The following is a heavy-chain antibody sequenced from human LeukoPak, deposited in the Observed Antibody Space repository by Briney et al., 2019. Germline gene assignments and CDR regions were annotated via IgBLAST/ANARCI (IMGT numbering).Heavy chain of an antibody. Sequence: GGSLRLSCAASGFTFSSYSMNWVRQAPGKGLEWVSYISSSSNTIYYADSVKGRFTISRDNAKNSLYLQMNSLRAEDTAVYYCAKEVNYGDYFDYWGQGTLATVSS. CDR3: AKEVNYGDYFDY. J-gene: IGHJ4*02. CDR2: ISSSSNTI. V-gene: IGHV3-48*01. D-gene: IGHD4-17*01. CDR1: GFTFSSYS.